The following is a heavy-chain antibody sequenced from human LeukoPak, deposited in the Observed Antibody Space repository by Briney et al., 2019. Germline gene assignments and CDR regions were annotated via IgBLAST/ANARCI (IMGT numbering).Heavy chain of an antibody. CDR2: ISGSGGST. Sequence: GGSLRLSCAASGFTFSSYAMSWVRQAPGKGLEWVSAISGSGGSTYYADSVKGRFTISRDNSKNTLYLQMNSLRAEDTAVYYCAKDPEDDWAGTTSFFDYWGQGTLVTVSS. V-gene: IGHV3-23*01. CDR3: AKDPEDDWAGTTSFFDY. CDR1: GFTFSSYA. D-gene: IGHD1-7*01. J-gene: IGHJ4*02.